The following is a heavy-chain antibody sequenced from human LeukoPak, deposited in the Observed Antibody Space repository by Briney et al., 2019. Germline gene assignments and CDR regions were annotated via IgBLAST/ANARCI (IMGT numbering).Heavy chain of an antibody. CDR1: GYTFTSYY. CDR2: INPSGGST. J-gene: IGHJ4*02. D-gene: IGHD3-3*01. V-gene: IGHV1-46*01. CDR3: AETTIFGVVAQDFDY. Sequence: ASVKVSCKASGYTFTSYYMHWVRQAPRQGLEWMGIINPSGGSTSYAQKFQGRVTMTRDTSTSTVYMELSSLRSEDTAVYYCAETTIFGVVAQDFDYWGQGTLVTVSS.